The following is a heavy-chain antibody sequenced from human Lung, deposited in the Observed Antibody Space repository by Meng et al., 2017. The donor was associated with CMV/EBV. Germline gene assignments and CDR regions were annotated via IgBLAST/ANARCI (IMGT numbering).Heavy chain of an antibody. Sequence: LVESGGGVVQPGGSLRLSCGASGLSTYGMHWVRQVPGKGLEWVAFIWFDGSSKYYADSVKGRFSISRDNSKNTLYLQMNSLRPEDTGVYYCAKDGKSGGYFDYWGQGTLVTVSS. D-gene: IGHD1-1*01. V-gene: IGHV3-30*02. CDR2: IWFDGSSK. CDR1: GLSTYG. CDR3: AKDGKSGGYFDY. J-gene: IGHJ4*02.